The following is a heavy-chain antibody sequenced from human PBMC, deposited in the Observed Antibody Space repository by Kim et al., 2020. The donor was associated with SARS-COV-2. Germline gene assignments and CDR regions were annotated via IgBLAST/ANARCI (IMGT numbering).Heavy chain of an antibody. J-gene: IGHJ4*02. V-gene: IGHV3-74*01. CDR3: ASEREMAK. D-gene: IGHD5-12*01. CDR2: DVSSA. Sequence: DVSSATYAESVKGRFTISRDNAKNTLYLQMNSLRAEDTAVYYCASEREMAKWGQGTLVTVSS.